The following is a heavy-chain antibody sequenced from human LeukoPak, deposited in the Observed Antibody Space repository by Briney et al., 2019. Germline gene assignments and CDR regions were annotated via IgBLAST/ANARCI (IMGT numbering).Heavy chain of an antibody. V-gene: IGHV1-2*02. CDR3: ARDPAGPNGWFDP. D-gene: IGHD1-1*01. CDR1: GYTFTGYY. J-gene: IGHJ5*02. Sequence: ASVKVSCKASGYTFTGYYMHWVRQAPGQGLERMGWINPNSGDTNYAQKFQGRVTMTRDTSISTAYMEVSSLRSDDTAVYYCARDPAGPNGWFDPWGQGTLVTVSS. CDR2: INPNSGDT.